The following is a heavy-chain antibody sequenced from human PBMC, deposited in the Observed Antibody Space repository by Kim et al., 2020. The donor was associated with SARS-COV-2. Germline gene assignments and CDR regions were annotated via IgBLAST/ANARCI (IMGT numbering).Heavy chain of an antibody. CDR1: GFTFSSYE. V-gene: IGHV3-48*03. CDR2: ISSSGSTI. CDR3: ARDPLRGYYDFWSGYGDFDY. D-gene: IGHD3-3*01. Sequence: GGSLRLSCAASGFTFSSYEMNWVRQAPGKGLEWVSYISSSGSTIYYADSVKGRFTISRDNAKNSLYLQMNSLRAEDTAVYYCARDPLRGYYDFWSGYGDFDYWGQGTLVTVSS. J-gene: IGHJ4*02.